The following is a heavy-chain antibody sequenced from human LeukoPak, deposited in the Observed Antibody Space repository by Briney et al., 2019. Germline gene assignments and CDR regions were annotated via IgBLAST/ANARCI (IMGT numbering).Heavy chain of an antibody. V-gene: IGHV3-33*01. CDR3: AGDRATSYFDY. CDR1: GFTFRSHG. J-gene: IGHJ4*02. Sequence: GGPLRLPCAASGFTFRSHGMHWVRQAPGKGLEWVAFIWYDGSNKYYTDSVMGRFTISRDNSKNTLYLQMNSLRAEDTAVYYCAGDRATSYFDYWGQGALVTISS. D-gene: IGHD1-26*01. CDR2: IWYDGSNK.